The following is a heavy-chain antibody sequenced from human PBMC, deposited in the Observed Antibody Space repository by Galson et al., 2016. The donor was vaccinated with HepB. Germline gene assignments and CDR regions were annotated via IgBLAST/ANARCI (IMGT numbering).Heavy chain of an antibody. D-gene: IGHD6-6*01. CDR2: ITDSGGST. J-gene: IGHJ4*02. CDR3: AKGRDGSSSYHFEY. V-gene: IGHV3-23*01. CDR1: GFTFSSYA. Sequence: SLRLSCAASGFTFSSYAMSWVRQAPGKGLEWVSTITDSGGSTYHADSVKGRFTISRDNSKNTLYLQMNSLRVEDTAVYYCAKGRDGSSSYHFEYWGQGTLFTVSA.